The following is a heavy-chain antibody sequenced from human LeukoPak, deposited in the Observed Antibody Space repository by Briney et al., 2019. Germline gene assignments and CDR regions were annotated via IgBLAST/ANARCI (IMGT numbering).Heavy chain of an antibody. V-gene: IGHV4-59*11. CDR2: FYYSGST. Sequence: SETLSLTCTVSGGSISSHYWSWIRQPPGKGLEWIGYFYYSGSTNYNPSLKSRVTISVDTSKNQFSLKLSSVTAADTAVYYCATSPQGPDAFDIWGQGTMVTVSS. J-gene: IGHJ3*02. CDR1: GGSISSHY. CDR3: ATSPQGPDAFDI.